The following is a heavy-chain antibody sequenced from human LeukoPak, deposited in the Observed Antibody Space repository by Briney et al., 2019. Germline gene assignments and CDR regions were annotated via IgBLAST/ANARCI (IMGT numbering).Heavy chain of an antibody. D-gene: IGHD1-7*01. CDR3: ASEGTKDH. V-gene: IGHV3-30-3*01. CDR1: GFTFSSYA. CDR2: ISYDGSNK. J-gene: IGHJ4*02. Sequence: GGSLRLSCAASGFTFSSYAMHWVRQAPGKGLEWVAVISYDGSNKYYADSVKGRFTISRDNSKSTLYLQMNSLRAEDTAVYYCASEGTKDHWGQGTLVTVSS.